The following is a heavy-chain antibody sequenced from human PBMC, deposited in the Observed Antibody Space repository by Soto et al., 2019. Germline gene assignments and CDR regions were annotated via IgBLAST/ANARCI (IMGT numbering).Heavy chain of an antibody. CDR3: ARERAASGGTGRYFAL. V-gene: IGHV1-69*01. CDR1: GDTFSRFA. CDR2: IVPMFATT. Sequence: QVQLVQSGAEVKKPASSVKVSCKASGDTFSRFAFSWVRQAPGQGLEWMGQIVPMFATTEYAQKFQGRVTISADESTSTAYMELISLRSEDTAIYYCARERAASGGTGRYFALWGRGTLVAVSS. J-gene: IGHJ2*01. D-gene: IGHD6-13*01.